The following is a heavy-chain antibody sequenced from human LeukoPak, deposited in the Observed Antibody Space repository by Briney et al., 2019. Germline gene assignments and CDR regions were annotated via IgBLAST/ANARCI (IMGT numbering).Heavy chain of an antibody. Sequence: SETLSLTCTVSGGSISSSSYYWGWIRQPPGKGLEWIGGIYYSGSTYYNPSLKSRVTISVDTSKNQFSLKLSSVTAADTAVYYCARADPGLRWFDPWGQGTLVTVSS. J-gene: IGHJ5*02. CDR2: IYYSGST. V-gene: IGHV4-39*07. CDR3: ARADPGLRWFDP. D-gene: IGHD1-14*01. CDR1: GGSISSSSYY.